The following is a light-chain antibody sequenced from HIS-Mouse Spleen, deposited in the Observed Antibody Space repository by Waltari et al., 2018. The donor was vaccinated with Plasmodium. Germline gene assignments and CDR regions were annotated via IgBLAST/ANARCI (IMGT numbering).Light chain of an antibody. CDR2: QDS. CDR3: QAWDSSTVV. Sequence: SYELTQPPSVSVSPGQTASIPCSGDKLGAKYACWYQQKPGQSPVLVIYQDSKRPSGIPARFSGSNSGNTATLTISGTQAMDEADYYCQAWDSSTVVFGGGTKLTVL. V-gene: IGLV3-1*01. J-gene: IGLJ2*01. CDR1: KLGAKY.